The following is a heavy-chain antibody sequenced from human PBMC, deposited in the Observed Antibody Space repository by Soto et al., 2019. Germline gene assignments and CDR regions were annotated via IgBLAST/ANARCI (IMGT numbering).Heavy chain of an antibody. V-gene: IGHV4-59*01. D-gene: IGHD4-17*01. J-gene: IGHJ4*02. CDR3: ARVGGDYGDYGVGCFDY. Sequence: SETLSLTCTVSGGSISSYYWSWIRQPPGKGLEWIGYIYYSGSTNYNPSLKSRVTISVDTSKNQFSLKLSSVTAADTAVYYCARVGGDYGDYGVGCFDYWGQGTLVTVSS. CDR1: GGSISSYY. CDR2: IYYSGST.